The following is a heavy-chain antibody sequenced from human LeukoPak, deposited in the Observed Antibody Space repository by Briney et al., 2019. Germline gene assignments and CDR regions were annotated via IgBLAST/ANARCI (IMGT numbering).Heavy chain of an antibody. D-gene: IGHD1-26*01. V-gene: IGHV4-59*02. CDR2: IYYSGST. CDR1: GGSVSSYY. Sequence: SETLSLTCTVSGGSVSSYYWSWIRQPPGKGLEWIGYIYYSGSTNYNPSLKSRVTISVDTSKNQFSLKLNSITTADTAVYYCARVRLSGSYLDAFDIWGQGTMVTVSS. J-gene: IGHJ3*02. CDR3: ARVRLSGSYLDAFDI.